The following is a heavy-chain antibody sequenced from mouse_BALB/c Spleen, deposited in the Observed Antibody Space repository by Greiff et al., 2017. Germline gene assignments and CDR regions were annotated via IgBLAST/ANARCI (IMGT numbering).Heavy chain of an antibody. CDR2: ISNGGGST. J-gene: IGHJ3*01. Sequence: VQLKESGGGLVQPGGSLKLSCAASGFTFSSYTMSWVRQTPEKRLEWVAYISNGGGSTYYPDTVKGRFTISRDNAKNTLYLQMSSLKSEDTAMYYCAYGYDGWFAYWGQGTLVTVSA. CDR1: GFTFSSYT. D-gene: IGHD2-2*01. V-gene: IGHV5-12-2*01. CDR3: AYGYDGWFAY.